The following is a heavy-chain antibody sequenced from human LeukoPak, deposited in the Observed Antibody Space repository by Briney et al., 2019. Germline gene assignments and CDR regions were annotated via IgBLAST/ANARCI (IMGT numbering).Heavy chain of an antibody. CDR1: GYTFTSYY. J-gene: IGHJ4*02. V-gene: IGHV1-46*01. D-gene: IGHD4-23*01. Sequence: ASVKVSCKASGYTFTSYYMHWVRQAPGQGLEWMGIINPSGGSTSYAQKFQGRVTMTRNTSITTAYMELSSLRSEDTAVYYCARVYGGNLRIDYWGQGTLVTVSS. CDR3: ARVYGGNLRIDY. CDR2: INPSGGST.